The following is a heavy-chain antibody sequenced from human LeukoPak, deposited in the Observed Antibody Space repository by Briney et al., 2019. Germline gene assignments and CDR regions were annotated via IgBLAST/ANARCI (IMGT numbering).Heavy chain of an antibody. CDR2: IKSKTDGGTT. J-gene: IGHJ4*02. CDR3: SRQQLVFDY. V-gene: IGHV3-15*01. CDR1: GFTFSNAW. Sequence: PGGSLRLSCAASGFTFSNAWMSWVRQAPGTGLEWVGRIKSKTDGGTTDYAARVKGRFTISRDDSKNTVYLQVNSLKTEDTAVYYCSRQQLVFDYWGQGTLVTVSS. D-gene: IGHD6-13*01.